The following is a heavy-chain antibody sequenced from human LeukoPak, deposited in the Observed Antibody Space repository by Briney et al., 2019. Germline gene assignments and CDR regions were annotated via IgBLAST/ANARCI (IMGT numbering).Heavy chain of an antibody. J-gene: IGHJ5*02. CDR3: ARDRITMVRGYWFDP. CDR2: IIPILGIA. V-gene: IGHV1-69*04. Sequence: SVKVSCKASGGTFSSYAISWVRQAPGQGLEWMGRIIPILGIANYAQKFQGRVTITADKSTSTAYMELSSLRSEDTAVYYCARDRITMVRGYWFDPWGQGTLVTVSS. D-gene: IGHD3-10*01. CDR1: GGTFSSYA.